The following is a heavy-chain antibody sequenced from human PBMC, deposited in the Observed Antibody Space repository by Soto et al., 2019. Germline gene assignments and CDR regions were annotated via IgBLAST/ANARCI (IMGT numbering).Heavy chain of an antibody. Sequence: GASVKVSCKASGYTFTSYGISWVRQAPGQGLEWMGWISAYNGNTNYAQKLQGRVTMTTDTSTSTAYMELRSLRSDDTAVYYCARDLSPDYDILTGYNNWFDPWGQGTLVTVS. V-gene: IGHV1-18*01. CDR2: ISAYNGNT. CDR1: GYTFTSYG. D-gene: IGHD3-9*01. CDR3: ARDLSPDYDILTGYNNWFDP. J-gene: IGHJ5*02.